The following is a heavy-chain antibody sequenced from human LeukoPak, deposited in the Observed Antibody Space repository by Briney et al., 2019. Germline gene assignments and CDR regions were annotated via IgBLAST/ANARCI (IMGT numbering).Heavy chain of an antibody. V-gene: IGHV4-39*07. J-gene: IGHJ4*02. Sequence: ASETLSLTCTVSGGSISSSSYYWGWIRQPPGKGLEWIGSIYYSGSTYYNPSLKSRVTISVDTSKNQFSLKLSSVTAADTAVYYCARDWAPEPSGSYRIFDYWGQGTLVTVSS. D-gene: IGHD3-10*01. CDR2: IYYSGST. CDR3: ARDWAPEPSGSYRIFDY. CDR1: GGSISSSSYY.